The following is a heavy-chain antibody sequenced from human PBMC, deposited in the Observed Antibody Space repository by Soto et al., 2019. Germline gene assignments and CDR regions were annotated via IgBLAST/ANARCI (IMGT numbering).Heavy chain of an antibody. V-gene: IGHV4-59*01. CDR3: AKDCFGWRGWFDR. CDR2: RSYSGST. Sequence: QVQLQESGPGLVKPSETLSLTCTVSGDSITNYYWNWIRQPPGKGLEWIGYRSYSGSTYYNPSLKSRVRMSIDTAKNPVSVKLSSVPAGDAGVYYCAKDCFGWRGWFDRWGQGTLVTVSS. J-gene: IGHJ5*02. D-gene: IGHD6-19*01. CDR1: GDSITNYY.